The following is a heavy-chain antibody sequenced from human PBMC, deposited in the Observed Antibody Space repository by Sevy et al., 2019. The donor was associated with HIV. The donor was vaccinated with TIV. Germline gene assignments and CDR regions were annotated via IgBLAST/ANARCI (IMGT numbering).Heavy chain of an antibody. J-gene: IGHJ4*02. Sequence: ASVKVSCKASGYTFTTYTIHWLRQAPGQRPEWMGWINGDNTNRKYSQKFQGRVSITSDTSANTAYMELSGLRSEDTAVFYWAGGMFYGCIALDYWGQGTLVTVSS. CDR3: AGGMFYGCIALDY. CDR1: GYTFTTYT. V-gene: IGHV1-3*01. CDR2: INGDNTNR. D-gene: IGHD3-10*01.